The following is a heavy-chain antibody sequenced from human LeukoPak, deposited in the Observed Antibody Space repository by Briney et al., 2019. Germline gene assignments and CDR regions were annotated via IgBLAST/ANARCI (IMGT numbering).Heavy chain of an antibody. CDR1: GGSFSSGGYY. V-gene: IGHV4-30-2*01. J-gene: IGHJ4*02. Sequence: PSQTLSLTCTVSGGSFSSGGYYWSWIRQPPGKGLEWIGYIYHSGSTYYNPSLKSRVTISVDRSKNQFSLKLSSVTAADTAVYYCARIEGDDSSGYYLSTLIDYWGQGTLVTVSS. CDR2: IYHSGST. D-gene: IGHD3-22*01. CDR3: ARIEGDDSSGYYLSTLIDY.